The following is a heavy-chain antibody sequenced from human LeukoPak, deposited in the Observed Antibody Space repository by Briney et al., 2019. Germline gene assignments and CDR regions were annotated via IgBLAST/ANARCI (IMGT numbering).Heavy chain of an antibody. CDR2: TIADGSVT. J-gene: IGHJ4*02. CDR3: IREIPNCGCDCLGY. Sequence: SGGSLRLSCAASGFTFSNSWMRWVRQAPGKGLVWVSRTIADGSVTNYADSVKGRFTVSRDNANNILYLQMNSLRAEDTAVYYCIREIPNCGCDCLGYWGQGTLVTVSS. CDR1: GFTFSNSW. D-gene: IGHD2-21*01. V-gene: IGHV3-74*01.